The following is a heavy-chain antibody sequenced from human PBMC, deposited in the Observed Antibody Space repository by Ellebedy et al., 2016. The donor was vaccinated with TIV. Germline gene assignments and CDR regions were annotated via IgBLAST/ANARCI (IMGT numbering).Heavy chain of an antibody. Sequence: SGPTLVKPTQTITLTCSSSGFSLTTSGAAVGWIRQPPGKALEWLGIIYWDDDKRYSPSLKTRLTLTKDTSKNQVVLTMTDMDPVDTATYFCTHVDHGNYFNWGQGALVTVSS. D-gene: IGHD1-26*01. CDR2: IYWDDDK. V-gene: IGHV2-5*02. CDR1: GFSLTTSGAA. J-gene: IGHJ4*02. CDR3: THVDHGNYFN.